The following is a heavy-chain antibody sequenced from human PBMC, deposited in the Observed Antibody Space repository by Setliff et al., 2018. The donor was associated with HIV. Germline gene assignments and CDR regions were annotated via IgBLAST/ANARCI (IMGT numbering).Heavy chain of an antibody. V-gene: IGHV4-34*01. CDR2: VTHSGRT. D-gene: IGHD6-19*01. CDR1: GGSFSGYY. J-gene: IGHJ5*02. CDR3: ARDRSSGWSKDWFGT. Sequence: SETLSLTCAVYGGSFSGYYWSWIRQPPGKGLEWIGEVTHSGRTNYNPSLESRVTTSVDTSKNQFSLRLTSVTAADTAMYHCARDRSSGWSKDWFGTWGQGILVTVSS.